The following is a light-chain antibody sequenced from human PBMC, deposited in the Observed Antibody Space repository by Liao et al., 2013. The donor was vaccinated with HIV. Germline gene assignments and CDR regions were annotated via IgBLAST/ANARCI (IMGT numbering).Light chain of an antibody. V-gene: IGLV3-1*01. Sequence: SYELTQPPSVSVSPGQTARITCSGDALPNQYAYWYQQRPGQSPVLVIYQDTKRPSGIPERFSGSISGNTATLTINGTQAMDEADYYCQAWDSSTNWVFGGGTKLTVL. CDR3: QAWDSSTNWV. CDR2: QDT. J-gene: IGLJ3*02. CDR1: ALPNQY.